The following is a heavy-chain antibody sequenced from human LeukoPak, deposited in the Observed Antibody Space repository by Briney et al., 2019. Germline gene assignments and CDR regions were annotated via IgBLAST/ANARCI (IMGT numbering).Heavy chain of an antibody. V-gene: IGHV3-48*03. CDR3: ATDWSFDY. D-gene: IGHD3-9*01. CDR2: ISPSGGTI. CDR1: GFTFSSYE. Sequence: GGSLRLSCSASGFTFSSYEVNWVRQAPGKGLEWVSYISPSGGTIFYADSAKGRFTISRDNSKNTLYLQMNSLRAEDTAVYYCATDWSFDYWGQGTLVTVSS. J-gene: IGHJ4*02.